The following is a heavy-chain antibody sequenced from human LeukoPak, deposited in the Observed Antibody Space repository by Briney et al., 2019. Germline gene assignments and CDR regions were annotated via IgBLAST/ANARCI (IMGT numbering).Heavy chain of an antibody. CDR3: VRQLRWIDY. Sequence: GGSLRLSCAASGFIFSNYWMSWVRQAPGKGLEWVANIKQDGSEKSYVGSVTGRFTISRDNAKNSLYMQMNSLRAEDTAVYYCVRQLRWIDYWGQGTLVTVSS. D-gene: IGHD4-23*01. CDR1: GFIFSNYW. J-gene: IGHJ4*02. V-gene: IGHV3-7*01. CDR2: IKQDGSEK.